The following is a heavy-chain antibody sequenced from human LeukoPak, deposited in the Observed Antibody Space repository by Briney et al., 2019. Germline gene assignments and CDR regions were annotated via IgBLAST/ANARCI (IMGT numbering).Heavy chain of an antibody. CDR3: ARDKVAATAGMDV. D-gene: IGHD2-15*01. V-gene: IGHV3-48*01. CDR1: GFTFDDYA. Sequence: PGGSLRLSCAASGFTFDDYAMHWVRQAPGKGLEWVSYISSSSSTIYYADSVKGRFTISRDNAKNSLYLQMNSLRAEDTAVYYCARDKVAATAGMDVWGQGTTVTVSS. J-gene: IGHJ6*02. CDR2: ISSSSSTI.